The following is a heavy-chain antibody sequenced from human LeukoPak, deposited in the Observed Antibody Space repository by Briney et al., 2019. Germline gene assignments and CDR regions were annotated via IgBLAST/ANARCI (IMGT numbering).Heavy chain of an antibody. D-gene: IGHD3-10*01. CDR1: VYTFTSYD. J-gene: IGHJ5*02. V-gene: IGHV1-8*01. Sequence: ASVTVSCKSSVYTFTSYDINWVRQATGQGREGMGWMNPNSGNTGYAQKFQGRVTMTRNTSISTAYMELSSLRSEDTAVYYCARGRMVRGVTWWFDPWGQGTLVTVSS. CDR3: ARGRMVRGVTWWFDP. CDR2: MNPNSGNT.